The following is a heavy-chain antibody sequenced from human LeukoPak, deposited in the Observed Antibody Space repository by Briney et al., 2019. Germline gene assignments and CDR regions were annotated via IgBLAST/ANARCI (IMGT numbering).Heavy chain of an antibody. V-gene: IGHV3-74*01. Sequence: GGSLRLSCAASEFAFSNYWMHWVRQAPGWGLMWVSRINGDGSLTNYADSVKGRFTISRDNAKNTLYLQMNSLRAEDTAVYYRARDFDWGSGHWGQGTLVTVSS. CDR3: ARDFDWGSGH. D-gene: IGHD7-27*01. CDR2: INGDGSLT. CDR1: EFAFSNYW. J-gene: IGHJ4*02.